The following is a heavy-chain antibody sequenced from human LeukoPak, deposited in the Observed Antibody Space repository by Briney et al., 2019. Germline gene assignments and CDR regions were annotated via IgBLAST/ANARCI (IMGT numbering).Heavy chain of an antibody. Sequence: PSETLSLTCTVSGDSISTYYWNWIRQPPGKGLEWIGYIYYSGTTNYNPSLESRVIISVDTSKNQFSLKLSSVTAADTAVYYCARDRYCSGGSCYGGIDWYYYGMDVWGPGTTVTVSS. CDR3: ARDRYCSGGSCYGGIDWYYYGMDV. D-gene: IGHD2-15*01. J-gene: IGHJ6*02. CDR2: IYYSGTT. CDR1: GDSISTYY. V-gene: IGHV4-59*01.